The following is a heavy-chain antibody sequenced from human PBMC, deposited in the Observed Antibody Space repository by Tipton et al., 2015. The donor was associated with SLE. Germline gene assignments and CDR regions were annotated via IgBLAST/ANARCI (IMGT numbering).Heavy chain of an antibody. CDR2: INPSYGST. V-gene: IGHV1-46*01. CDR3: ARDWEYYGSGTYYFNY. CDR1: GYTFTSFY. Sequence: QGQLVQSGAEVKKPGASVKVSCKTSGYTFTSFYMHWVRQAPGQGLEWMGVINPSYGSTTYAQKFQGRVTMTRDTSTSTVYVEVRSLRSEDTAMYYCARDWEYYGSGTYYFNYRGQGTLVTVSS. J-gene: IGHJ4*02. D-gene: IGHD3-10*01.